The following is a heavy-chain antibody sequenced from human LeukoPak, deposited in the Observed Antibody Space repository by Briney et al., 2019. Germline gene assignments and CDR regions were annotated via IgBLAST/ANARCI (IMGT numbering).Heavy chain of an antibody. Sequence: ASVKVSCKTSDLHWVRQAPGQGLEWMGWINPNSGDTNYAQKFQGKISMTADTSTSTAYMELRRLRSDDTAVYYCAKGFDAADYYWGQGGFDFWGRGTKVIVSS. CDR2: INPNSGDT. V-gene: IGHV1-2*02. CDR3: AKGFDAADYYWGQGGFDF. CDR1: D. D-gene: IGHD3-16*01. J-gene: IGHJ3*01.